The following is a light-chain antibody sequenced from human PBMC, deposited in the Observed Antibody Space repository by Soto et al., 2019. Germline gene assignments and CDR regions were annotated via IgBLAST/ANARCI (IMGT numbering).Light chain of an antibody. CDR3: QQVYSYPYT. CDR2: AAS. Sequence: DIQLTQSPSFLSASVGDRVTITCRASQGFSSFLAWYQQKPGKAPKLLIYAASTLQSGVPSRFSGSGSGTEFTLTITSLQPEDFATYYCQQVYSYPYTFGQGTKLEIK. V-gene: IGKV1-9*01. CDR1: QGFSSF. J-gene: IGKJ2*01.